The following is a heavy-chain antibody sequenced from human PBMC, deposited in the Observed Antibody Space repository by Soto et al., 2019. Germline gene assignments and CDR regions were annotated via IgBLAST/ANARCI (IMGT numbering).Heavy chain of an antibody. CDR1: GFTVSSNY. J-gene: IGHJ5*02. CDR3: AREPNYYDSSGYYP. D-gene: IGHD3-22*01. Sequence: EVQLVETGGGLIQPGGSLRLSCAASGFTVSSNYMSWVRQAPGKGLEWVSVIYSGGSIYYADSVKGRFTISRDNSKNTLYLQMNSLRAEDTAVYYCAREPNYYDSSGYYPWGQGTLVTVSS. V-gene: IGHV3-53*02. CDR2: IYSGGSI.